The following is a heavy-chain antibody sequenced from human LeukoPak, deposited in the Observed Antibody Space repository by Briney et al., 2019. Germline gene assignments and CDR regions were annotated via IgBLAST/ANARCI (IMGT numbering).Heavy chain of an antibody. CDR2: IIPIFGTA. CDR3: ARVLSPGAFDI. V-gene: IGHV1-69*01. D-gene: IGHD2/OR15-2a*01. J-gene: IGHJ3*02. CDR1: GGTFSSYA. Sequence: SVKVTCKAAGGTFSSYAISWVRQAPGQGLEWMGGIIPIFGTANYAQKFQGRVTITADESTSTAYMELSSLRSEDTAVYYCARVLSPGAFDIWGQGTMVTASS.